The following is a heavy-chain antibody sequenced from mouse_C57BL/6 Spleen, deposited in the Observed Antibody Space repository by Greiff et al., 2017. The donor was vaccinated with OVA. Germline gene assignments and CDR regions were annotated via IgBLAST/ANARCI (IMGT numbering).Heavy chain of an antibody. CDR3: ARNYGSSSAMDY. CDR1: GYTFTDYY. D-gene: IGHD1-1*01. J-gene: IGHJ4*01. CDR2: IYPGSGNT. Sequence: QVHVKQSGAELVRPGASVKLSCKASGYTFTDYYINWVKQRPGQGLEWIARIYPGSGNTYFNEKFKGKATLTAEKSSSTAYMQLSSLTSEDSAVYFCARNYGSSSAMDYWGQGTSVTVSS. V-gene: IGHV1-76*01.